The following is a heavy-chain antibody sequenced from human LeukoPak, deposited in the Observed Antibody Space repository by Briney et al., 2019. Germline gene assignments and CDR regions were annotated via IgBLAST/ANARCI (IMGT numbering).Heavy chain of an antibody. V-gene: IGHV1-8*01. CDR2: MNPNSGNT. D-gene: IGHD6-13*01. J-gene: IGHJ4*02. CDR1: GYTFTSYD. Sequence: GASVKVSCKASGYTFTSYDINWVRQATGQGLEWVGWMNPNSGNTGYAQKFQGRVTMTRNTSISTAYMELSSLRYDDTAVYYCERMGGVAAAGTDYWGQGTLVTVSS. CDR3: ERMGGVAAAGTDY.